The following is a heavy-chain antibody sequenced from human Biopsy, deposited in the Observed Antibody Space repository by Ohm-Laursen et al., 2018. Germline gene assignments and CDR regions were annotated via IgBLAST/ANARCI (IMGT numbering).Heavy chain of an antibody. J-gene: IGHJ6*02. CDR2: INTENGNT. V-gene: IGHV1-18*01. Sequence: ASVKVSCKASGCTFTSYGISWVRQAPGQGLEWMGWINTENGNTIYAQNLQGRVTMTADTSTSTAYMEVTSLRSDDTAVYYCARAKLEPVYYYYGMDVWGQGTTVTVPS. CDR1: GCTFTSYG. D-gene: IGHD1-1*01. CDR3: ARAKLEPVYYYYGMDV.